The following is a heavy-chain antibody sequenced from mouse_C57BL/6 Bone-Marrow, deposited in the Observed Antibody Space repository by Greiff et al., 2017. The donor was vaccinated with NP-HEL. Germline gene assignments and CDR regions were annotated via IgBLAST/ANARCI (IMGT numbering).Heavy chain of an antibody. CDR3: ARDGYDEHWYFDV. CDR2: INPSSGYT. D-gene: IGHD2-2*01. CDR1: GYTFTSYT. J-gene: IGHJ1*03. Sequence: VQLQQSGAELARPGASVKMSCKASGYTFTSYTMHWVKQRPGQGLEWIGYINPSSGYTKYNQKFKDKATLTADKSSSTAYMQLSSLTSEDSAVYYCARDGYDEHWYFDVWGTGTTVTVSS. V-gene: IGHV1-4*01.